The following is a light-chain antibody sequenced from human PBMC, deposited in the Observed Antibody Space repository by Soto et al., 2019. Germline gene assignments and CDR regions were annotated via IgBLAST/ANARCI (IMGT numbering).Light chain of an antibody. Sequence: QSALTQPASVSGSPGKSITISCTGTSSDVGTYNYVSWYQQHPGKAPKLMIYEVSNRPSGVSNRFSGSKSGNTASLTISGLQAEDEADYYCSSYTISSTWVFGGGTKLTVL. CDR2: EVS. J-gene: IGLJ3*02. V-gene: IGLV2-14*01. CDR1: SSDVGTYNY. CDR3: SSYTISSTWV.